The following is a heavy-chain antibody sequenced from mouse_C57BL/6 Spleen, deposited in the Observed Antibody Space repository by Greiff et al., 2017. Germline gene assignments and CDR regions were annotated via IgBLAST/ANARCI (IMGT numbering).Heavy chain of an antibody. CDR2: IYPRSGNT. CDR1: GYTFTSYG. J-gene: IGHJ3*01. D-gene: IGHD2-4*01. V-gene: IGHV1-81*01. Sequence: QVQLQQSGAELARPGASVKLSCKASGYTFTSYGISWVKQRPGQGLEWIGEIYPRSGNTYYNEKFKGKATLTANKSSSTAYMELRSLTSEDSAVYFGARRDYDYAWFAYWGQGTLVTVSA. CDR3: ARRDYDYAWFAY.